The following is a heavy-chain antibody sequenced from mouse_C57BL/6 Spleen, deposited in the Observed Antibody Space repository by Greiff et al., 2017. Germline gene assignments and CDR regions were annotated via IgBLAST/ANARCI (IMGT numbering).Heavy chain of an antibody. V-gene: IGHV1-80*01. J-gene: IGHJ3*01. CDR2: IYPGDGDP. CDR3: ARSRFAY. CDR1: GYAFSSYW. Sequence: VQLQQSGAELVKPGASVKISCKASGYAFSSYWMNWVQQRPGKGLEWIGQIYPGDGDPNYKGKFKGKATLTADKYSSTAYMQLSSLTSEDSAVDFCARSRFAYWGQGTLVTVSA.